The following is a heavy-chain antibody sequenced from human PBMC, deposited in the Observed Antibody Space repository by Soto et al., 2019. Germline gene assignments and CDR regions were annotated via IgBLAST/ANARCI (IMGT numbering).Heavy chain of an antibody. Sequence: EVQLVESGGGLVQPGRSLRLSCAASGFTFDDYAMLWVRQAPGKGLEWVSGISWNSGSIDYADSVKGRFTISRDNAKNALYLQMNSLRAEDTALYYCAKYLRSRPRTGTTFDYWGQGTLVTVSS. D-gene: IGHD1-7*01. V-gene: IGHV3-9*01. CDR3: AKYLRSRPRTGTTFDY. J-gene: IGHJ4*02. CDR1: GFTFDDYA. CDR2: ISWNSGSI.